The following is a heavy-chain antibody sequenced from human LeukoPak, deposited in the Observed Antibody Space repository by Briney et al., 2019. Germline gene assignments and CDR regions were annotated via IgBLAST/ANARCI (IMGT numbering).Heavy chain of an antibody. D-gene: IGHD2-2*03. V-gene: IGHV1-18*01. Sequence: ASVKVSCKASGYTFTSYGISWVRQTPGQGLEWMGWIRVYNGDTNYAQKLQGRVTMTTDTSTSTAYMELRSLRSDDTAVYYCATGYCSSTNCRIDYWGQGTLVSVSS. J-gene: IGHJ4*02. CDR3: ATGYCSSTNCRIDY. CDR1: GYTFTSYG. CDR2: IRVYNGDT.